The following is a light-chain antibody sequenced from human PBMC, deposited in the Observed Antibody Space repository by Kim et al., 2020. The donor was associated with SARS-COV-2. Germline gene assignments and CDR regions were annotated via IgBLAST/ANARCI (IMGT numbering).Light chain of an antibody. J-gene: IGLJ3*02. CDR3: NSRDSSGNHWV. Sequence: ALGQTVRITCQGDNLRNYYASWYQQKPRLAPVLVIYGKNNRTSGIPDRFSGSSSGNTASLTITGAQAEDEADYYCNSRDSSGNHWVFGGGTKLTVL. CDR2: GKN. V-gene: IGLV3-19*01. CDR1: NLRNYY.